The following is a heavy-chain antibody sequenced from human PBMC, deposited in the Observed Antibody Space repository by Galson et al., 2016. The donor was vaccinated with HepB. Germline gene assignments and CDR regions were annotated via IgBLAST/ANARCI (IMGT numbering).Heavy chain of an antibody. D-gene: IGHD3-16*01. J-gene: IGHJ2*01. CDR3: ARPPEGDRRYFDL. V-gene: IGHV3-21*01. CDR2: ISITSGYK. Sequence: SLRLSCAASGFTFSTYSMNWVRQAPGKGLEWVSFISITSGYKYYAASLQGRVTISRDNAKNSLYLQMNSLRAEDTAVYYCARPPEGDRRYFDLWGRGTLVTVSS. CDR1: GFTFSTYS.